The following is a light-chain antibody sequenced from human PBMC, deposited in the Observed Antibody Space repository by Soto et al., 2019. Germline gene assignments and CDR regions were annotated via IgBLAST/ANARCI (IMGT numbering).Light chain of an antibody. Sequence: EIVMTQSPVTLSVSPGERGTLSCRASQSVSTKLLWYQKTPGQAPRLLIYGASTRATGIPARFSGGGSGTEVSLTISSLQSEDFAVYYCLQYNNWPYTFGQGTRVEI. CDR1: QSVSTK. CDR2: GAS. J-gene: IGKJ2*01. CDR3: LQYNNWPYT. V-gene: IGKV3-15*01.